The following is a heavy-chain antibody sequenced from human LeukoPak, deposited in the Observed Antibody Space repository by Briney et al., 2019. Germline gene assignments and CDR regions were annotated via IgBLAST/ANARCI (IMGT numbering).Heavy chain of an antibody. V-gene: IGHV4-59*12. CDR1: GGSISNKY. CDR3: ARGPKRVGATFRAYNWFDP. J-gene: IGHJ5*02. Sequence: SETLSLTCTVSGGSISNKYWSWIRQPPGKGLEWIGYIYYSGSTNHNPSLKSRVTISVDTSKNQFSLKLSSVTAADTAVYYCARGPKRVGATFRAYNWFDPWGQGTLVTVSS. CDR2: IYYSGST. D-gene: IGHD1-26*01.